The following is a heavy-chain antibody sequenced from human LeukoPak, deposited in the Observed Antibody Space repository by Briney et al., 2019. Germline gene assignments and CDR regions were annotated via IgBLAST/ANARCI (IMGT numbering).Heavy chain of an antibody. J-gene: IGHJ5*02. Sequence: GASVKVSCKASGYTFTGYYMHWVRQAPGQGLEWMGWINPNSGGTNYAQKFQGRVTMTKDTSISTAYMELSRLRSDDTAVYYCARGDGSTSIWGWFDPWGQGTLVTVSS. D-gene: IGHD2-2*01. CDR1: GYTFTGYY. CDR3: ARGDGSTSIWGWFDP. V-gene: IGHV1-2*02. CDR2: INPNSGGT.